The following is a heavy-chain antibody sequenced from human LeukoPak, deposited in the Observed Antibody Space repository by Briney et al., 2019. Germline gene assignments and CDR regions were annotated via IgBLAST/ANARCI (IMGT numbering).Heavy chain of an antibody. Sequence: TSETLSLTRTVSGGSISSRSYFWGWIRQPPWKGLEWIGSINHSGSTYYNPSLESRVTMSVDTSRNQFSLNLTSVTAADTAVYYCARLPRGYGGNPQGAADYWGQGTLVTVSS. CDR2: INHSGST. V-gene: IGHV4-39*01. CDR1: GGSISSRSYF. J-gene: IGHJ4*02. CDR3: ARLPRGYGGNPQGAADY. D-gene: IGHD4-23*01.